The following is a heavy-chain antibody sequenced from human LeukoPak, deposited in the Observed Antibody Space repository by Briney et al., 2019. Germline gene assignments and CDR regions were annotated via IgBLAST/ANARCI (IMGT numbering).Heavy chain of an antibody. CDR3: ARARPRRGYSYGYLGY. CDR1: GGTFSSYA. Sequence: SVKVSCKASGGTFSSYAISWVRQAPGQGLEWTGGIIPIFGTANYAQKFQGRVTITADESTSTAYMELSSLRSEDTAVYYCARARPRRGYSYGYLGYWGQGTLVTVSS. D-gene: IGHD5-18*01. J-gene: IGHJ4*02. CDR2: IIPIFGTA. V-gene: IGHV1-69*01.